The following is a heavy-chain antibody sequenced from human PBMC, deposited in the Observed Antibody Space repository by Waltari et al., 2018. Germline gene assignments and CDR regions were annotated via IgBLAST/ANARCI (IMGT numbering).Heavy chain of an antibody. CDR1: GFTFSDYY. V-gene: IGHV3-11*04. J-gene: IGHJ3*02. Sequence: QVQLVESGGGLVKPGGSLRLSCAASGFTFSDYYMTWIRQAPGKGLEGVSYISRSGSTIYYADSVKGRFTISRDNAKNSLYLQMNSLGAEDTAVYYCARALSSVGRAFDIWGQGTMVTVSS. CDR2: ISRSGSTI. CDR3: ARALSSVGRAFDI. D-gene: IGHD3-10*01.